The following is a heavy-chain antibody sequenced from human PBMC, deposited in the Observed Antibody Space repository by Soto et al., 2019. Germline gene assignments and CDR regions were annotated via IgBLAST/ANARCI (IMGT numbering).Heavy chain of an antibody. V-gene: IGHV3-30*18. Sequence: GGSLRLSCAASGFTFSSYGMHWVRQAPGKGLEWVAVISYDGSNKYYADSVKGRFTISRDNSKNTLYRQMNSLRAEDTAVYYCAKDGGYCSSTSCYAGYYFDYWGQGTLVTVSS. D-gene: IGHD2-2*01. CDR1: GFTFSSYG. CDR2: ISYDGSNK. J-gene: IGHJ4*02. CDR3: AKDGGYCSSTSCYAGYYFDY.